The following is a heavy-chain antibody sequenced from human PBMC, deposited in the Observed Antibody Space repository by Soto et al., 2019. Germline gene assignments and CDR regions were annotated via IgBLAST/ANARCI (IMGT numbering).Heavy chain of an antibody. CDR1: GFTFSSYG. V-gene: IGHV3-30*18. Sequence: QVQLVESGGGVVQPGRSLRLSCAASGFTFSSYGMHWVRQAPGKGLEWVAVISYDGSNKYYADSVKGRFTISRDNSRNTLYLQMNSLRAEDTAVYYCANWGLGFDYWGQGTLVTASS. CDR3: ANWGLGFDY. D-gene: IGHD3-16*01. J-gene: IGHJ4*02. CDR2: ISYDGSNK.